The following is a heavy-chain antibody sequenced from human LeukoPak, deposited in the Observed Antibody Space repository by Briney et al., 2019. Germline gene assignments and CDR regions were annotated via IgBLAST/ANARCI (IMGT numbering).Heavy chain of an antibody. D-gene: IGHD5-12*01. CDR2: IKHDGSEK. CDR3: GRGGLRFVY. Sequence: GGSLRLSCAASGFTFSSYWMSWVRQAPGKGLERVANIKHDGSEKYYVDSVKGRFTISRDNAKNSLYLQMNSLRAGDTAMYYCGRGGLRFVYWGQGTLVTVSS. V-gene: IGHV3-7*01. J-gene: IGHJ4*02. CDR1: GFTFSSYW.